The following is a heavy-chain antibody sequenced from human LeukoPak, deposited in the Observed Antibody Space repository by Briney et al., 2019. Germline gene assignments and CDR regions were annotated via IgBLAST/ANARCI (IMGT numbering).Heavy chain of an antibody. J-gene: IGHJ4*02. CDR2: ISYGGSNK. V-gene: IGHV3-30*18. CDR3: AKDSSRSMDY. D-gene: IGHD6-6*01. CDR1: GFTFSSYG. Sequence: GGSLRLSCAASGFTFSSYGMHWVRQAPGKGLEWVAVISYGGSNKYYADSVKGRFTISRDNSKNTLYLQMNSLRAEDTAVYYCAKDSSRSMDYWGQGTLVTVSS.